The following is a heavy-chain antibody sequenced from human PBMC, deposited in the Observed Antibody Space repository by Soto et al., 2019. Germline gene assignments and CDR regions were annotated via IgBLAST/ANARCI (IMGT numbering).Heavy chain of an antibody. CDR2: ISAYNGNT. V-gene: IGHV1-18*01. D-gene: IGHD3-10*01. J-gene: IGHJ5*02. CDR3: ARGVGSGSYYNQYNWFDP. Sequence: GAPVKGLRQAFGYPLPHHLICWVRQAAGQGLEWMGWISAYNGNTKYAQKLQGRVTMTTDTSTSTAYMELRSLRSDDTAVYYCARGVGSGSYYNQYNWFDPWG. CDR1: GYPLPHHL.